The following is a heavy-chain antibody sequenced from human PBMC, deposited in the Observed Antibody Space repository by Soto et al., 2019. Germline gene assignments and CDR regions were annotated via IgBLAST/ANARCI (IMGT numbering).Heavy chain of an antibody. Sequence: SETLSLTCTVSGGSINNGDYFWGWIRQPPGKGLEWIGSVYHSGTTNYNPSLKSRVTISVDTSKNQFSLNLRSVTTADTAVYYCAKVVVGAPRHPDFDSWGQGTLVTVSS. CDR1: GGSINNGDYF. V-gene: IGHV4-39*01. D-gene: IGHD2-15*01. J-gene: IGHJ4*02. CDR3: AKVVVGAPRHPDFDS. CDR2: VYHSGTT.